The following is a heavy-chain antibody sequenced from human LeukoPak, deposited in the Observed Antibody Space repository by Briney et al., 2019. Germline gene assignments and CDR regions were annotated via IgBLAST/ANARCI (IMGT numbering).Heavy chain of an antibody. D-gene: IGHD1-26*01. CDR2: INPSGGST. Sequence: ASVKVSCKASGYTFTSYYMHWVRQAPGQGLEWMGIINPSGGSTSYAQKFHGRVTMTRDMSTSTVYMELSSLRSEDTAVYYCARGGLYSGSYSVYFQHWGQGTLVTVSS. CDR1: GYTFTSYY. J-gene: IGHJ1*01. V-gene: IGHV1-46*01. CDR3: ARGGLYSGSYSVYFQH.